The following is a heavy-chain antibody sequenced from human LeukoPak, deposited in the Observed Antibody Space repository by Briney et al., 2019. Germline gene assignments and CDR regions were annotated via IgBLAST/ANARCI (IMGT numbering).Heavy chain of an antibody. D-gene: IGHD5-24*01. CDR2: VSYSGRT. Sequence: SETLSPTCTVSGGCITNYYWNWIRQPPGKDLEWIGCVSYSGRTHYSSALKIRVTISVDTSKNQFSLNLRSVTAADTAVYYCARPGRQDAYNGHYWYFDLWGRGTLVTVSS. CDR3: ARPGRQDAYNGHYWYFDL. CDR1: GGCITNYY. J-gene: IGHJ2*01. V-gene: IGHV4-59*01.